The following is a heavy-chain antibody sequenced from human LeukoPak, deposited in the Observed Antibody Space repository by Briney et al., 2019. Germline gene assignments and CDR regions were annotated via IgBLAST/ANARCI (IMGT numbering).Heavy chain of an antibody. CDR3: ARQPDYDILTSYANYFDY. V-gene: IGHV1-18*01. CDR1: GYTFTTYD. CDR2: ISAYNGDT. J-gene: IGHJ4*02. D-gene: IGHD3-9*01. Sequence: GASVKVSCKASGYTFTTYDINWVRQAPGQGLEWMGWISAYNGDTNYAQKLQGRVTMTTDTATSAAYMELRSLRSDDTAVYYCARQPDYDILTSYANYFDYWGQGTLVTVSS.